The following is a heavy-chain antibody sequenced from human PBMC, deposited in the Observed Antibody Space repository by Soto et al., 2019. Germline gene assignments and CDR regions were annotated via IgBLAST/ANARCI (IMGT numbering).Heavy chain of an antibody. CDR1: GASVSSTYW. CDR3: AGNMAPSVTTYFDF. Sequence: SETLSLTCAVSGASVSSTYWWSWVRQPPGKGPEWIGEINHRGSANYNPSLKSRVTISVDISKSQFSLRLTSVTAADTAVYYLAGNMAPSVTTYFDFGAREPWSP. CDR2: INHRGSA. J-gene: IGHJ4*02. D-gene: IGHD3-22*01. V-gene: IGHV4-4*02.